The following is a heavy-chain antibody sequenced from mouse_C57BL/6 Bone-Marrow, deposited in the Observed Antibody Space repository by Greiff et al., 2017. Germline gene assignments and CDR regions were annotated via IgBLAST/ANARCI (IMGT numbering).Heavy chain of an antibody. CDR3: ARNDGSSSWFAY. CDR1: GFSLTSYA. D-gene: IGHD1-1*01. J-gene: IGHJ3*01. V-gene: IGHV2-9-1*01. Sequence: VKLVESGPGLVAPSQSLSITCTVSGFSLTSYAISWVRQPPGKGLEWLGVIWTGGGTNYNSALKSRLSISKDNSKSQVFLKMTSLQTDETARYYCARNDGSSSWFAYWGQGTLVTVSA. CDR2: IWTGGGT.